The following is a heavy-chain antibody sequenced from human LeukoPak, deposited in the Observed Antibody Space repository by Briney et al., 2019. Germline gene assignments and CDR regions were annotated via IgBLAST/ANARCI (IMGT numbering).Heavy chain of an antibody. CDR2: INSDGSTT. J-gene: IGHJ4*02. CDR1: GFSLSSYW. Sequence: GGSLRLSCVASGFSLSSYWMHWVRQSPGKGLVWVSCINSDGSTTSYADSVKGRFTISRDNAKNTLYLQMNSLRAEDTAVYYCTRVSWRGEIFWGQGTLVSVSS. CDR3: TRVSWRGEIF. V-gene: IGHV3-74*01. D-gene: IGHD3-3*01.